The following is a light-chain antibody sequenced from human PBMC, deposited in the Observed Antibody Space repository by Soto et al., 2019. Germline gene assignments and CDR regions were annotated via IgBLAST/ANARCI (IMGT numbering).Light chain of an antibody. CDR1: QSISNY. Sequence: DIQMTQSPASLSASVGERVTITCRASQSISNYLNWYQQKPGKAPKVLIYAASSLQSGVPSRFSGTGSGTDFTLTISSLQGEDFATYYCQQSYNSPWTFGQGTKVEFK. J-gene: IGKJ1*01. CDR3: QQSYNSPWT. V-gene: IGKV1-39*01. CDR2: AAS.